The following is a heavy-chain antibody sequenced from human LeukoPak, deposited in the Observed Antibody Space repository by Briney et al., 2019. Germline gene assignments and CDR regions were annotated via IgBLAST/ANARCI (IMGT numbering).Heavy chain of an antibody. J-gene: IGHJ3*02. V-gene: IGHV4-59*12. CDR2: IYYSGST. CDR1: GGSISSYY. D-gene: IGHD3-10*01. Sequence: MTSETLSLTCTVSGGSISSYYWSWIRQPPGKGLEWIGYIYYSGSTNYNPSLKSRVAISVDTSKNQFSLKLSSVTAADTAVYYCARRRFRWFGEPIRAFDIWGQGTMVTVSS. CDR3: ARRRFRWFGEPIRAFDI.